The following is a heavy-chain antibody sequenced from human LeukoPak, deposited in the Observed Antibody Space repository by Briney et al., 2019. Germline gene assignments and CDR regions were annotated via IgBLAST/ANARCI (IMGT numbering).Heavy chain of an antibody. Sequence: PGGSLRLSCAASGFTFGSYAMYWVRQAPGKGLEWVSGIFGSGGSAHYADSVKGRFTISRDNSKNTVYLQMDSLRAEDTAVFYCGRVRYDSSGYYYGARYAFDIWGRGTMVTVSS. CDR2: IFGSGGSA. D-gene: IGHD3-22*01. CDR3: GRVRYDSSGYYYGARYAFDI. V-gene: IGHV3-23*01. CDR1: GFTFGSYA. J-gene: IGHJ3*02.